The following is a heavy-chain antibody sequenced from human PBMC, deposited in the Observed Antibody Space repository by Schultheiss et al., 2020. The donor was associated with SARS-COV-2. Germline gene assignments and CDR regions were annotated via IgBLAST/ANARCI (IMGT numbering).Heavy chain of an antibody. D-gene: IGHD3-22*01. J-gene: IGHJ2*01. CDR2: INSDGSST. CDR1: GFTFSSYW. V-gene: IGHV3-74*01. CDR3: ASSGYDSSGYYPTWYFDL. Sequence: GESLKISCAASGFTFSSYWMHWVRQAPGKGLVWVSRINSDGSSTSYADSVKGRFTISRDNAKNTLYLQMNSLRAEDTAVYYCASSGYDSSGYYPTWYFDLWGRGTQVTVSS.